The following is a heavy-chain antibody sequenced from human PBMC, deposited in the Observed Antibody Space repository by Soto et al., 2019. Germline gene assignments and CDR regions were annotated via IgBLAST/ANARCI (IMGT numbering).Heavy chain of an antibody. V-gene: IGHV3-21*01. CDR3: ASAYYYGSGSYYEAMGYYYGVDV. D-gene: IGHD3-10*01. CDR1: GFTFSGYT. J-gene: IGHJ6*02. Sequence: GGSLRLSCAASGFTFSGYTMNWVRQAPGKGLEWVSSITSGSSYIYYADSVKGRFTISRDNAKNSLYLQINSLRAEDTAMYYCASAYYYGSGSYYEAMGYYYGVDVWGQGTTVTVSS. CDR2: ITSGSSYI.